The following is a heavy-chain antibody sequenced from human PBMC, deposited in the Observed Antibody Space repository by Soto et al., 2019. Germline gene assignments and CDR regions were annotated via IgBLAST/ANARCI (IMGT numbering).Heavy chain of an antibody. J-gene: IGHJ3*02. CDR3: ARHPNWNDDDAFDI. Sequence: QLQLQESGPGLVKPSETLSLTCTVSGGSISSSSYYWGWIRQPPGKGLEWIGSIYYSGSTYYNPSLKSRGNLSVETSKNQFTLKLSSVTAADTAVYYCARHPNWNDDDAFDIWGQGTMVTVSS. D-gene: IGHD1-1*01. CDR2: IYYSGST. V-gene: IGHV4-39*01. CDR1: GGSISSSSYY.